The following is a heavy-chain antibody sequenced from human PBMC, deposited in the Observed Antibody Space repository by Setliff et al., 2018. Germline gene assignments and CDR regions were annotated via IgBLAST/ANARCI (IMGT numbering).Heavy chain of an antibody. J-gene: IGHJ4*02. CDR1: GGAISNYY. V-gene: IGHV4-4*08. D-gene: IGHD4-17*01. Sequence: PSETLSLTCTVSGGAISNYYWSWIRQPPGKGLEWIGYIYSSGSTNYNPSLKSRVTITRDTSNSTDYMDLSRLTSDDTAVYYCAREVLSTVVAWDYWGQGTLVTVSS. CDR2: IYSSGST. CDR3: AREVLSTVVAWDY.